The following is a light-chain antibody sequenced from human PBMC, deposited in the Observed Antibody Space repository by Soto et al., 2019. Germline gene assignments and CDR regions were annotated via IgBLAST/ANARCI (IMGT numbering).Light chain of an antibody. J-gene: IGKJ3*01. CDR1: QGIRNY. CDR3: QKYNWPPFT. CDR2: AAS. Sequence: DIQMTQSPSSLSASVGDRVTISCRASQGIRNYLAWYQQKPGKAPRLLIYAASSLQSGVSSRFTGSGSGTDFTLTISSLQPEDVATYYCQKYNWPPFTVGPGTKVDIK. V-gene: IGKV1-27*01.